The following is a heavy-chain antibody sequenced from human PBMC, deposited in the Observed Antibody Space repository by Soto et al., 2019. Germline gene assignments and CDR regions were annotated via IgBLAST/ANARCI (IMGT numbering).Heavy chain of an antibody. CDR2: INSDGSST. V-gene: IGHV3-74*01. CDR3: ARTVGAAASRHEVYYYGMDV. Sequence: LRLSCAASGFTFSSYWMHWVRQAPGKGLVWVSRINSDGSSTSYADSVKGRFTISRDNAKNTLYLQMNSLRAEDTAVYYCARTVGAAASRHEVYYYGMDVWGQGTTVTVSS. CDR1: GFTFSSYW. D-gene: IGHD6-13*01. J-gene: IGHJ6*02.